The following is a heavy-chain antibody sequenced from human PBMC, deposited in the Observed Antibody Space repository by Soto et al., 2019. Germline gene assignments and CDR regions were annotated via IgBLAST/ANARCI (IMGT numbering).Heavy chain of an antibody. D-gene: IGHD3-16*02. J-gene: IGHJ4*02. CDR2: IKQDGSEK. CDR1: GFTFSSYW. V-gene: IGHV3-7*03. CDR3: ARQASGVWGSYRRDPFDY. Sequence: EVQLVESGGGLVQPGGSLRLSCEASGFTFSSYWMSWVRQAPGKGLEWVANIKQDGSEKYYVDSVKGRFTISRDNAKNSLYLQMNSLRAEDTAVYYCARQASGVWGSYRRDPFDYWGQGTLVTVSS.